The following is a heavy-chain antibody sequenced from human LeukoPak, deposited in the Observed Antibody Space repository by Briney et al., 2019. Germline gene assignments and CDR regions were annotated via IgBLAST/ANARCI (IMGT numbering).Heavy chain of an antibody. J-gene: IGHJ4*02. Sequence: SETLSLTCAVYGGSFSGYYWSWIRQPPGKGLEWIGEINHSGSTNYNPSLKSRVTISVDTSKNQFSLKLSSVAAADTAVYYCARHLEYISSWKGYYFDYWGQGTLVTVSS. V-gene: IGHV4-34*01. CDR3: ARHLEYISSWKGYYFDY. CDR2: INHSGST. CDR1: GGSFSGYY. D-gene: IGHD6-13*01.